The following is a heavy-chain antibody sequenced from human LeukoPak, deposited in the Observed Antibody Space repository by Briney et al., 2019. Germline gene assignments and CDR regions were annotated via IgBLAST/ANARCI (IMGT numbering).Heavy chain of an antibody. CDR2: LVPMFGTP. Sequence: SVKVSCKASGGIFSRYAISWVRQAPGQGLEWMGGLVPMFGTPNQAQKFQGRVTITADKSTSTAYMELSSLRSEDTAVYYCARDESITMVRGVLFDYWGQGTLVTVSS. CDR3: ARDESITMVRGVLFDY. V-gene: IGHV1-69*06. CDR1: GGIFSRYA. J-gene: IGHJ4*02. D-gene: IGHD3-10*01.